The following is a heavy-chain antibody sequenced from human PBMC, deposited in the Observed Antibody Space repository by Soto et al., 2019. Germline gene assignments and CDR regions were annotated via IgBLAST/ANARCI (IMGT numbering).Heavy chain of an antibody. CDR2: TYYRSKWYN. CDR1: GDSVSKNSAT. CDR3: ARGSLRGGNWYFDL. V-gene: IGHV6-1*01. D-gene: IGHD3-16*01. Sequence: QEQLQQSGPGLVKPSQTPSLTCAISGDSVSKNSATWNWIRQSPARGLEWLGRTYYRSKWYNDYALSVRSRRAINPDTSKNQFSLQLNSVTPEDTAVYYCARGSLRGGNWYFDLWGRGTLVTVSS. J-gene: IGHJ2*01.